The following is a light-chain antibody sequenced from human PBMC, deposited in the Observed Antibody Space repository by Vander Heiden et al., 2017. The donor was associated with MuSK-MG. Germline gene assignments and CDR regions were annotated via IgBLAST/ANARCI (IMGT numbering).Light chain of an antibody. Sequence: QSVLTQPPSVSVPPGQRVTISCTGSSSNIRAGYDVHWYQQLPGKAPKLPIFGNNHRPSVAPDRFSGSKSGSSASLAITGLQTEHEADYYCQSYDTSLSVVFGGGTKVTVL. CDR3: QSYDTSLSVV. CDR1: SSNIRAGYD. CDR2: GNN. J-gene: IGLJ3*02. V-gene: IGLV1-40*01.